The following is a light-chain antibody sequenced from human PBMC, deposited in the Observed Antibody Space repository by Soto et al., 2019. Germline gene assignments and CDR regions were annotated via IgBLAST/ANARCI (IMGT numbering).Light chain of an antibody. CDR3: RSYSGSDRYV. Sequence: QSVLTQPRSVSGSPGQSVTSSCTGTSSDVGGYNYVSWYQQHPGKAPKLMIYDVSKRPSGVPDRFSGSKSGNTASLTISGLQAEELAEYYCRSYSGSDRYVFALGNIVTVL. J-gene: IGLJ1*01. V-gene: IGLV2-11*01. CDR1: SSDVGGYNY. CDR2: DVS.